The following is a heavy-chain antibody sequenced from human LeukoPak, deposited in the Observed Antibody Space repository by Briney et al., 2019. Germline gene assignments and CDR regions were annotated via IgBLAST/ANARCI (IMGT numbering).Heavy chain of an antibody. Sequence: PSETLSLTCTVSGDSISSSSYYWGWIRQPPGKGLEWIANIYYSGITYHNPSLKSRVTISVDTSNNQFSLKLSSVTAADTAVYYCARLGRPDGFDIWGQGTIVTVSS. J-gene: IGHJ3*02. CDR1: GDSISSSSYY. CDR3: ARLGRPDGFDI. V-gene: IGHV4-39*01. CDR2: IYYSGIT.